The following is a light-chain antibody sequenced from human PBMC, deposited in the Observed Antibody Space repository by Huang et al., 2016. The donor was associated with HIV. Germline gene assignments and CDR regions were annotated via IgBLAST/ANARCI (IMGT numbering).Light chain of an antibody. Sequence: ETLMTQSPSTLSVSPRESATLSCRASQSVVKNLAWYQQKPGQAPKLLSYGSSTRAAGIQARCSGSGSGTDFTLTISSLQSEDFAVYYCQQYNTSPRTFGQGTKVEV. CDR1: QSVVKN. CDR3: QQYNTSPRT. J-gene: IGKJ1*01. V-gene: IGKV3-15*01. CDR2: GSS.